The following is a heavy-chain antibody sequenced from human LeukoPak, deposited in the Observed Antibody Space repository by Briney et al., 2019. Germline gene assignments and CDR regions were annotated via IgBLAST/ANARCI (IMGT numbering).Heavy chain of an antibody. CDR3: AREGGIAAAGFDY. D-gene: IGHD6-13*01. CDR2: TYYRSTWYN. Sequence: SQTLSLTCAISGDSVSSNSVTWNWIRQSPSRGLEWLGRTYYRSTWYNDYAVSVRGRITVNPDTSKNQFSLQLNSVAPEDTAVYYCAREGGIAAAGFDYWGQGTLVTVSS. CDR1: GDSVSSNSVT. V-gene: IGHV6-1*01. J-gene: IGHJ4*02.